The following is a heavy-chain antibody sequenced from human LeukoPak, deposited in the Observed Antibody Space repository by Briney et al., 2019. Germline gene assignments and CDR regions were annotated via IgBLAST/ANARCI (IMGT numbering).Heavy chain of an antibody. CDR1: GGSVTSDSDY. CDR3: ARDQPGLDAFDI. D-gene: IGHD1-14*01. Sequence: SETLSLTCSVSGGSVTSDSDYWSWIRQPPGTGLEWIGYLHYTGSTTYNPSLKSRVTISVDTSKNQFSLKLSSVTAADSAVYYCARDQPGLDAFDIWGQGTMVTVSS. V-gene: IGHV4-61*01. J-gene: IGHJ3*02. CDR2: LHYTGST.